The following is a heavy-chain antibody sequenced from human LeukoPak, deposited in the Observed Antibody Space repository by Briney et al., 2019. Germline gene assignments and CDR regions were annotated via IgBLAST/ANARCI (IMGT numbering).Heavy chain of an antibody. J-gene: IGHJ5*02. CDR3: ANVPPDIVTDYLVGS. Sequence: PGGSLRLSCAASGVTFSSYAMSWVRQAPGKGLEWVSAISGSGGSTYYADSVKGRFTISRDNSKNKLYLQMNGLRAEDTAVYYWANVPPDIVTDYLVGSWGQGTLVTVSS. CDR1: GVTFSSYA. CDR2: ISGSGGST. V-gene: IGHV3-23*01. D-gene: IGHD3-9*01.